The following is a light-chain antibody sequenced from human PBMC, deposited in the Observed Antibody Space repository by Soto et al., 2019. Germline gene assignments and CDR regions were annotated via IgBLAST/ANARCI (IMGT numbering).Light chain of an antibody. V-gene: IGKV3-11*01. CDR3: QQHINWPLT. J-gene: IGKJ4*02. CDR2: EVS. Sequence: EIVLTQSPATLSLSPGERATLSCRASQTVSSSLAWYQQKPDQAPRLLIYEVSNRATGIPARFSGSGSGADFTLTISSLEPGDFALYYCQQHINWPLTFGGGTKVEV. CDR1: QTVSSS.